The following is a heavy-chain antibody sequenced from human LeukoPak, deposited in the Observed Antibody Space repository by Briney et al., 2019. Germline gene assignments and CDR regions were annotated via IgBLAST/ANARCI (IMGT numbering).Heavy chain of an antibody. V-gene: IGHV1-2*02. CDR1: GYTFTGYY. Sequence: ASVKVSCKASGYTFTGYYMHWVRQAPGQGLEWMGWINPNSGGTNYAQEFQGRVTMTRDTSISTAYMELSRLRSDDTAVYYWARVPVAGAFYYYYYMDVWGKGTTVTVSS. CDR2: INPNSGGT. CDR3: ARVPVAGAFYYYYYMDV. D-gene: IGHD6-19*01. J-gene: IGHJ6*03.